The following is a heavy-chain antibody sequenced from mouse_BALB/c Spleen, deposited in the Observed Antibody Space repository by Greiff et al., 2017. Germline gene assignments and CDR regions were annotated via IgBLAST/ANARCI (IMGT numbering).Heavy chain of an antibody. CDR1: GYTFTDYN. CDR2: INPNNGGT. V-gene: IGHV1-18*01. Sequence: VQLQQSGPELVKPGASVKIPCKASGYTFTDYNMDWVKQSHGKSLEWIGDINPNNGGTIYNQKFKGKATLTVDKSSSTAYMELRSLTSEDTAVYYCARLTYYDSYWYFDVWGAGTTVTVSS. CDR3: ARLTYYDSYWYFDV. D-gene: IGHD2-4*01. J-gene: IGHJ1*01.